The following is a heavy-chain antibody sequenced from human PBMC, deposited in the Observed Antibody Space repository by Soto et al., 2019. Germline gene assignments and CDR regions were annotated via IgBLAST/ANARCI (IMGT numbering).Heavy chain of an antibody. J-gene: IGHJ6*02. CDR3: ARDDIPYCSSTSCPDYYYYGMYV. D-gene: IGHD2-2*01. V-gene: IGHV3-33*01. CDR2: IWYDGSNK. CDR1: GFTFSSYG. Sequence: QVQLVESGGGVVQPGRSLRLSCAASGFTFSSYGMHWVRQAPGKGLEWVAVIWYDGSNKYYADSVKGRFTISRDNSKNTLYLQMNSLRAEDTAVYYCARDDIPYCSSTSCPDYYYYGMYVWGQGTTVTVSS.